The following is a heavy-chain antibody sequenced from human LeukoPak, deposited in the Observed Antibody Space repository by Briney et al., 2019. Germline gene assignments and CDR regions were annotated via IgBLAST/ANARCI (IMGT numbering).Heavy chain of an antibody. D-gene: IGHD3-9*01. CDR3: AKWGDFDILTGYSVSVF. V-gene: IGHV3-23*01. Sequence: GGSLRLSCVASGFSFSNYAMSWVRQPAGKRLEWVSAVTGSGGSTYYADSVKGRFTISRDNSRNTLFLQMNSLRAEDTGIYYCAKWGDFDILTGYSVSVFWGGGTLVTVSS. CDR1: GFSFSNYA. CDR2: VTGSGGST. J-gene: IGHJ4*02.